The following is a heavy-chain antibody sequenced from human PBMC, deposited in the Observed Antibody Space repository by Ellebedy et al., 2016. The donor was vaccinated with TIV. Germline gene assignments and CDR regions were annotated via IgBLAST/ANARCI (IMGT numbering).Heavy chain of an antibody. D-gene: IGHD1-26*01. Sequence: SQTLSLTXAVYCGSFRHYYWNWIRQSPEKGLEWIGEINHGGTTKYNPSLKSRVTISADTSKNQFSLKLTSLTAADTAVYYCATFSGSPLGDSWGQGTLVTVSS. V-gene: IGHV4-34*01. CDR2: INHGGTT. CDR3: ATFSGSPLGDS. CDR1: CGSFRHYY. J-gene: IGHJ4*02.